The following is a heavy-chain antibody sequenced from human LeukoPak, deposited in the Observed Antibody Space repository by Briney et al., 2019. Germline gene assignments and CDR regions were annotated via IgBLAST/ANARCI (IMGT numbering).Heavy chain of an antibody. Sequence: PSETLSLTCTVSGGSIGSSSYFWAWIRQPPGKGLEWLGRIYYTGNTYYHPSLKSRVTISVDTSKNQFSLKLTSVTAADTAVYYCVRRIAAAGTWWFDPWGQGTLVTVS. CDR2: IYYTGNT. V-gene: IGHV4-39*07. J-gene: IGHJ5*02. CDR1: GGSIGSSSYF. CDR3: VRRIAAAGTWWFDP. D-gene: IGHD6-13*01.